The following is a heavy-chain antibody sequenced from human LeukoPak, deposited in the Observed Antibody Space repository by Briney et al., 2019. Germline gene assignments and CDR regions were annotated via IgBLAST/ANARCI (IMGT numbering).Heavy chain of an antibody. J-gene: IGHJ4*02. CDR3: ARSGYEGSWSRRRSRYFDY. CDR2: IYYSGST. V-gene: IGHV4-39*01. D-gene: IGHD5-12*01. CDR1: GGSISSSSYY. Sequence: SETLSLTCTVSGGSISSSSYYWGWIRQPPGKGLEWIGSIYYSGSTYYNPSLKSRVIISVDTSKNQFSLKLSSVTAADTAVYYCARSGYEGSWSRRRSRYFDYWGQGTLVTVSS.